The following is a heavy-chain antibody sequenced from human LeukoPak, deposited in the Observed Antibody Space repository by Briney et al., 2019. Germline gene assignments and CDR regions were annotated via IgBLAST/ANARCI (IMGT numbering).Heavy chain of an antibody. J-gene: IGHJ4*02. Sequence: GSSVKVSCKASGGTFSSYAISWVRQAPGQGLKWMGGIIPIFGTANYAQKFQGRVTITADESTSTAYMELISLRSEDTAVYYCARAHPHGVQETYYFDYWGQGTLVTVSS. CDR1: GGTFSSYA. CDR3: ARAHPHGVQETYYFDY. D-gene: IGHD3-10*01. CDR2: IIPIFGTA. V-gene: IGHV1-69*01.